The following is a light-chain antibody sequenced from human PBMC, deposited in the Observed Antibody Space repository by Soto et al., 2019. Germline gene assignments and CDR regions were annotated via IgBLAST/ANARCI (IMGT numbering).Light chain of an antibody. Sequence: DIQMTQSPSTLSASLGDRVTITCRASQSINIWLAWFQQKPGKAPKLLISDVSSLESGVPSRFSGSGFGTEFTLTISSLQPDDVTTYYCQQYNSYWTLGQGTKVDIK. CDR2: DVS. CDR3: QQYNSYWT. J-gene: IGKJ1*01. CDR1: QSINIW. V-gene: IGKV1-5*01.